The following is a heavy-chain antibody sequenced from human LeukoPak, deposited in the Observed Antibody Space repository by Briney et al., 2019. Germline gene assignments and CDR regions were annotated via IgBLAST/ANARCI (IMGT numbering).Heavy chain of an antibody. CDR1: GVSISSSNSY. Sequence: SETLSLTCAVSGVSISSSNSYWGWIRQPPGKGLEWIGSIYYSGNTYYNASLKSRVTISVDTSKNQFSLKLSSVTAADTAVYYCASYCSSTSCYGENAFDIWGQGTMVTVSS. D-gene: IGHD2-2*01. J-gene: IGHJ3*02. CDR3: ASYCSSTSCYGENAFDI. V-gene: IGHV4-39*07. CDR2: IYYSGNT.